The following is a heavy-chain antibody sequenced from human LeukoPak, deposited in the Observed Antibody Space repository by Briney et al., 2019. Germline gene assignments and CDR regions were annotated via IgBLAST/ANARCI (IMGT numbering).Heavy chain of an antibody. V-gene: IGHV3-30*18. Sequence: GGSLRLSCATSGFTFSSYGMHWVRQAPGKGLEWVAVISYDGSNKYYADSVKGRFTISRDNSKNTLYLQMNSLRAEDTAVYYCAKDHLYCSGGSCYSYYYGMDVWGRGTTVTVSS. D-gene: IGHD2-15*01. CDR1: GFTFSSYG. J-gene: IGHJ6*04. CDR2: ISYDGSNK. CDR3: AKDHLYCSGGSCYSYYYGMDV.